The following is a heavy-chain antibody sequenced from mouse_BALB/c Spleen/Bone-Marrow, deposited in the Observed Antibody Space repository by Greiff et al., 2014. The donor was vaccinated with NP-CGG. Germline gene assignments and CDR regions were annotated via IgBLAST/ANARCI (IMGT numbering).Heavy chain of an antibody. Sequence: VQLVESGPGLVAPSQSLSITCTISGFSLTNYGVHWVRQPPGKGLEWLVVIWSDGSTTYNSALKSRLSISKDNSKSQVFLKMXXXQTDDTAMYYCARHRYYAMDYWGQGTSITVSS. CDR1: GFSLTNYG. V-gene: IGHV2-6-1*01. CDR3: ARHRYYAMDY. CDR2: IWSDGST. J-gene: IGHJ4*01.